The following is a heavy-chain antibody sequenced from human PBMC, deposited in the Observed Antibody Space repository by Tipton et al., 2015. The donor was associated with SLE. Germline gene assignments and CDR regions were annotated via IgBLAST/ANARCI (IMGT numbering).Heavy chain of an antibody. J-gene: IGHJ4*02. CDR2: INTYSGTT. D-gene: IGHD5-12*01. CDR1: GFTFTSSG. V-gene: IGHV1-18*01. Sequence: QSGPEVKKPGASVKVSCKTSGFTFTSSGISWVRQAPGQGLEWMGWINTYSGTTNYAQQLQGRVTMTTDTSTSTAYVELRSLRSDDTAVYYCARSIVATTDFDYWGQGTLVTVSA. CDR3: ARSIVATTDFDY.